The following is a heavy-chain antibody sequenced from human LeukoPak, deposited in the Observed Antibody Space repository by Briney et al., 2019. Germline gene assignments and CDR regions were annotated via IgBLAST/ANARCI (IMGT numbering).Heavy chain of an antibody. J-gene: IGHJ4*02. CDR3: ARMSSSWYFYFDY. CDR1: GGSISSGDYY. V-gene: IGHV4-30-4*01. CDR2: IYYSGST. D-gene: IGHD6-13*01. Sequence: SQTLSLTCTVSGGSISSGDYYWSWIRQPPGKGLEWIGYIYYSGSTYYNPSLKSRVTISVDTSKNQFSLKLSSVTAADTAVYYCARMSSSWYFYFDYWGQGTPVTVSS.